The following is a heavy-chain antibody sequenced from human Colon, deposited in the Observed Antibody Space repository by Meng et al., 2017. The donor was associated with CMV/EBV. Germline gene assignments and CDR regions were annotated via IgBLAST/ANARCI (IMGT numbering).Heavy chain of an antibody. CDR2: ISPYSGDT. V-gene: IGHV1-18*01. CDR1: GYTFTTYG. J-gene: IGHJ4*02. CDR3: ARVTGNTRLVY. Sequence: CKASGYTFTTYGISWVRQTPGQGLGWMGFISPYSGDTYYAQKVQDRLVMTTDTSTNTAYMELRSLRSDDTAIYYCARVTGNTRLVYWGQGTLVTVSS. D-gene: IGHD1-1*01.